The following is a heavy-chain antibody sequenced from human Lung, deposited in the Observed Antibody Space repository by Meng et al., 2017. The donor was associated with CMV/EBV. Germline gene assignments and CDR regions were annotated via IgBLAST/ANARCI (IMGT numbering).Heavy chain of an antibody. CDR1: GGTFNRNT. J-gene: IGHJ2*01. V-gene: IGHV1-69*02. CDR3: AKDGGQNYYDASGLIWYFDL. CDR2: IIPILNIA. D-gene: IGHD3-22*01. Sequence: SVXVSCKASGGTFNRNTINWVRQAPGQGPEWMGRIIPILNIANYAQSFEDRVTISADKSATTAYMELTNLRSEDTAIYFCAKDGGQNYYDASGLIWYFDLXGRGXLVTVSS.